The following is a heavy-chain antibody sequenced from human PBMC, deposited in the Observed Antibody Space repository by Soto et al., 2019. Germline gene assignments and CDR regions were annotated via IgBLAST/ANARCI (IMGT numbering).Heavy chain of an antibody. V-gene: IGHV1-18*01. CDR3: TREVTGYGSGSCDY. CDR1: GYTFSNYV. J-gene: IGHJ4*02. CDR2: ISGYNGNT. Sequence: QVRLVQSGAEVKKPGASVKVSCKASGYTFSNYVISWVRQAPGQGLEWMGWISGYNGNTIYAQKVQDRVTVTIDTSTNTAYMELRSLRSDDTAVYYCTREVTGYGSGSCDYWGQGTLVTVSS. D-gene: IGHD6-19*01.